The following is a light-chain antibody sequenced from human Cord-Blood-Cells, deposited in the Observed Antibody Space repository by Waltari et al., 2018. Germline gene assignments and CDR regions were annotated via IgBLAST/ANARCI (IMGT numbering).Light chain of an antibody. J-gene: IGKJ1*01. Sequence: DIQMTQSASTPSASVGDRVTITCRASQSISSWLAWYQQKPGKAPKLLIYDASSLESGVPSRFSGSGSGTEFTLTISSLQPDDFATYYCQQYNSFSWTFGQGTKVEIK. CDR3: QQYNSFSWT. V-gene: IGKV1-5*01. CDR2: DAS. CDR1: QSISSW.